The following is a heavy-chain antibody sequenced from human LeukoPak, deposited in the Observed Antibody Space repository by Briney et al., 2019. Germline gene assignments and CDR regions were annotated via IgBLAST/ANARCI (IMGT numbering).Heavy chain of an antibody. CDR2: IYSGGST. D-gene: IGHD3-22*01. Sequence: WGSLRLSCAASGFTVSSNYMSWVRQAPGKGLEWVSVIYSGGSTYYADSVKGRFTISRDNSKNTLYLQMNSLRAEDTAVYYCLGSASYYYLDYWGQGTLVTVSS. J-gene: IGHJ4*02. CDR1: GFTVSSNY. V-gene: IGHV3-53*01. CDR3: LGSASYYYLDY.